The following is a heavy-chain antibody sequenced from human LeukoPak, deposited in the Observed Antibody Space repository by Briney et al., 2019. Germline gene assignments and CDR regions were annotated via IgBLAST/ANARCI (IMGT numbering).Heavy chain of an antibody. Sequence: SETLSLTCTVSGGSISSYYWSWIRQPPGKGLEWIGYIYYSGSTNYNPSLKSRVTISVDTSKNQFSLKLTSVTAAGTAVYYCARSDGYQLHYYYYGMDVWGQGTTVTVSS. CDR1: GGSISSYY. CDR2: IYYSGST. D-gene: IGHD2-2*01. V-gene: IGHV4-59*08. J-gene: IGHJ6*02. CDR3: ARSDGYQLHYYYYGMDV.